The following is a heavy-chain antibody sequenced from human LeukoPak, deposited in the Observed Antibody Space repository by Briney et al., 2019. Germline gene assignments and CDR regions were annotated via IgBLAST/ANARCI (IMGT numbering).Heavy chain of an antibody. D-gene: IGHD4-17*01. J-gene: IGHJ3*02. Sequence: GGSLRLSCAASGFTFSSYGMHWVRQAPGKGLEWVAFIRYDGSNKYYADSVKGRFTISRDNSKNTQYLQMNSLRAEDTAVYYCEKAPDYGDSRRYDAFDIWGQGTMVTVSS. CDR3: EKAPDYGDSRRYDAFDI. CDR1: GFTFSSYG. V-gene: IGHV3-30*02. CDR2: IRYDGSNK.